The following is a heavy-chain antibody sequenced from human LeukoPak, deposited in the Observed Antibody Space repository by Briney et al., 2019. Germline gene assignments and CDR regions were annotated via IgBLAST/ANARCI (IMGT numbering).Heavy chain of an antibody. CDR3: AGLVGRYSSGLYYYYFDY. Sequence: SETLSLTCTVSGGSISDYYWNWMRQPPGKGLEWIGYIYYSGRTNYNPSLKSRVSISVDTSKNQFSLKLSSVTAADTAVYYCAGLVGRYSSGLYYYYFDYWGQGTLVTVSS. D-gene: IGHD3-22*01. CDR1: GGSISDYY. V-gene: IGHV4-59*01. CDR2: IYYSGRT. J-gene: IGHJ4*02.